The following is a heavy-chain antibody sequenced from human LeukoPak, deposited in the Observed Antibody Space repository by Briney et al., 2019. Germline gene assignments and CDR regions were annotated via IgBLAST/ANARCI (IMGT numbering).Heavy chain of an antibody. CDR2: IYSGGST. CDR1: GFTVSSNY. V-gene: IGHV3-53*01. Sequence: GGSLRLSCAASGFTVSSNYMTWVRQAPGKGLEWVSVIYSGGSTYYADSVKGRFTISRDNSKNTLYLQMNSLRAEDTAVYYCARDNTISYFDYWGQGTLVTVSS. CDR3: ARDNTISYFDY. D-gene: IGHD3-10*01. J-gene: IGHJ4*02.